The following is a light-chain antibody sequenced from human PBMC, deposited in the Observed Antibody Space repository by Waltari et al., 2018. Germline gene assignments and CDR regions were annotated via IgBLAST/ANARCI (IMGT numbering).Light chain of an antibody. J-gene: IGLJ2*01. CDR3: QVWESRSDPF. V-gene: IGLV3-21*01. Sequence: SYVLTQPPSVSVAPGETAQITCGGNNIGSKSVHWYQQKPGQAPVLVIYDDSDRSPRIPELFSGSNSGNTATLTISRVEDGDEADYHCQVWESRSDPFFGGGTKLTVL. CDR2: DDS. CDR1: NIGSKS.